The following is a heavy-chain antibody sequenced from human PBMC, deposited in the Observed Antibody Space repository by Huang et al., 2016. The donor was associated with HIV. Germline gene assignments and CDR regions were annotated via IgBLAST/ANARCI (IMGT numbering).Heavy chain of an antibody. CDR3: ARSGPRWGLATIWTLVY. CDR2: IIPIFGTT. V-gene: IGHV1-69*13. Sequence: QVQLVQSGAEVKKPGSSVKLSCQSSGGGSSSYEISWVRQARGKGLEWRGGIIPIFGTTDYAPRFQGRVTITADESTNTAYIELSSLEYDDTALYYCARSGPRWGLATIWTLVYWGQGTLVTVSS. CDR1: GGGSSSYE. J-gene: IGHJ4*02. D-gene: IGHD5-12*01.